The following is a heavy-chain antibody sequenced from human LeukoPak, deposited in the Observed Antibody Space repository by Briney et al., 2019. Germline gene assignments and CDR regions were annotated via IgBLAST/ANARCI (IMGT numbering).Heavy chain of an antibody. J-gene: IGHJ3*02. D-gene: IGHD3-9*01. Sequence: GGSLRLSCAASGFTVSSNYMSWVRQAPGKGLEWVSVIYSGGSTYYADSVKGRFTISRDNSKNTLYLQMNSLRAEDTAVYYCARMGDFDWLLSPHDAFDIWGQGTMVTVSS. CDR3: ARMGDFDWLLSPHDAFDI. V-gene: IGHV3-53*01. CDR2: IYSGGST. CDR1: GFTVSSNY.